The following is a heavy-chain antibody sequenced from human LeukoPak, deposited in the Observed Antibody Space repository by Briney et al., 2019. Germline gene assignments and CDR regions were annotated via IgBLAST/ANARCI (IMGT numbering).Heavy chain of an antibody. D-gene: IGHD3-10*01. CDR1: GYTLTSYA. CDR3: SGELVTPAGNWFDP. J-gene: IGHJ5*02. Sequence: GASVKVSCKASGYTLTSYAMNWVRPAPGQGLEWVGWINTNTGNPTYAQGFTGRFVFSLDTSVSTAYLQISSLKAEDTAVYYCSGELVTPAGNWFDPWGQGTLVTVSS. CDR2: INTNTGNP. V-gene: IGHV7-4-1*02.